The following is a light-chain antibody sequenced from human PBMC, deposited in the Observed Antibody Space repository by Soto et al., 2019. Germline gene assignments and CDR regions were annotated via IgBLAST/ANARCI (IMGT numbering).Light chain of an antibody. Sequence: NFMLTQPHSVSESPGKTVTISCTRTSGSIASNYVQWYQQRPDSAPATLIYGDTLRPSGVPDRFSGSIDSSSNSASPTISGLQIEDEADYYCQSYGVFGGRTKLTVL. CDR1: SGSIASNY. CDR3: QSYGV. J-gene: IGLJ2*01. CDR2: GDT. V-gene: IGLV6-57*04.